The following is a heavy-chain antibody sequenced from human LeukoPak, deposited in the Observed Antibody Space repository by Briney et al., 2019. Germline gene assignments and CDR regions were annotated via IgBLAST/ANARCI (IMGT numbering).Heavy chain of an antibody. V-gene: IGHV3-21*01. J-gene: IGHJ4*02. Sequence: GGSLRLSCAASGFTFSNYSMNWVRQATGKGLEWVSSISSSSIYIYYADSLKGRFTISRDNAKNSLSLQMNSLRAEDTAVYYCARDGSYYDILTGYYDYWGQGTLVTVSS. CDR1: GFTFSNYS. CDR3: ARDGSYYDILTGYYDY. D-gene: IGHD3-9*01. CDR2: ISSSSIYI.